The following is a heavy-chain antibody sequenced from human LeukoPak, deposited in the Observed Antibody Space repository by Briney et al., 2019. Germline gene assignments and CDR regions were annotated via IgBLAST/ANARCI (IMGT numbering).Heavy chain of an antibody. CDR2: FDPEDGET. CDR1: GYTLTELS. D-gene: IGHD1-26*01. J-gene: IGHJ3*02. Sequence: GASVKVSCKVSGYTLTELSMHWVRQAPGKGLEWMGGFDPEDGETIYAQKFQGRVTMTEDTSTDTAYMELSSLRSEDTAVYYCATWGSGGATKADPNDAFDIWGQGTMVTVSS. CDR3: ATWGSGGATKADPNDAFDI. V-gene: IGHV1-24*01.